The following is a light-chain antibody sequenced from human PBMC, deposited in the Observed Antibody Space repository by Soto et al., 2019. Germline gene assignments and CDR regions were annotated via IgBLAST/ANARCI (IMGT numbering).Light chain of an antibody. V-gene: IGKV3-15*01. CDR3: QQYNNWPPFT. CDR2: GAS. CDR1: QSVXXX. Sequence: EIVMTQSPATLSVSPGERATLSCRASQSVXXXLAWYQQKPVQAPRLLIYGASTRATGIPARFSGSGSGTEFTLTISSLQSEDFAVYYCQQYNNWPPFTFGQGTRLEIK. J-gene: IGKJ5*01.